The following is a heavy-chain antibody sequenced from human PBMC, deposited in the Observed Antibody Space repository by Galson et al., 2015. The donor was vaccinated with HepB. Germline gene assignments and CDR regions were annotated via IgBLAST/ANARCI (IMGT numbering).Heavy chain of an antibody. CDR2: IYYSGST. V-gene: IGHV4-30-2*05. CDR1: GGSISSGGYS. J-gene: IGHJ4*02. D-gene: IGHD6-19*01. Sequence: LSLTCAVSGGSISSGGYSWSWIRQPPGKGLEWIGYIYYSGSTYYNPSLKSRVTISVDTSKNQFSLKLSSVTAADTAVYYCARGLAGALPRGYFDYWGQGTLVTVSS. CDR3: ARGLAGALPRGYFDY.